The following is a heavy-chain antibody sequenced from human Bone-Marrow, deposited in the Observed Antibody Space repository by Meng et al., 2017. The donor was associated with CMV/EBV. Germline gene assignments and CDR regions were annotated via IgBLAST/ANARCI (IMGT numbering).Heavy chain of an antibody. J-gene: IGHJ6*02. D-gene: IGHD1-26*01. Sequence: GSLRLSCTVSGGSISSSSYYWGWIRQPPGKGLEWIGSIYYSGSTYYNPSLKSRVTISVDTSKNQFSLKMSSVTAADTAVYYCERADGGSYYYYGKDVWGQGTTVTVSS. CDR1: GGSISSSSYY. CDR2: IYYSGST. V-gene: IGHV4-39*07. CDR3: ERADGGSYYYYGKDV.